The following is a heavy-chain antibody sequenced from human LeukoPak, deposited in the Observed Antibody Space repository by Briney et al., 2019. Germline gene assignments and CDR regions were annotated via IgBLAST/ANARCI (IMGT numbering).Heavy chain of an antibody. J-gene: IGHJ4*02. CDR1: GGSIRSYY. D-gene: IGHD3-22*01. CDR3: ARGSSSGYYPIDF. Sequence: SETLSLTCTVSGGSIRSYYWSWIRQPPGKGLEWIGEINHTGRTNYNPSLKSRPTISMDTSKNQFSLQLSSVTAADTAVYYCARGSSSGYYPIDFWGQGTLVTVSS. CDR2: INHTGRT. V-gene: IGHV4-34*01.